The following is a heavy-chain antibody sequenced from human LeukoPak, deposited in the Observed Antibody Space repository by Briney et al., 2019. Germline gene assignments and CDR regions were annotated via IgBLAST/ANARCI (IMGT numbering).Heavy chain of an antibody. CDR2: INHSGST. D-gene: IGHD4/OR15-4a*01. CDR3: ARGLWWYYFDY. J-gene: IGHJ4*02. V-gene: IGHV4-34*01. Sequence: SETLSLTCAVYGGSFSGYYWSWIRQPPGKGLEWIGEINHSGSTNYNPSLKSRVTISVDTSKNQFSLKLSSVTAADTAVYYCARGLWWYYFDYWGQGTLVTVYS. CDR1: GGSFSGYY.